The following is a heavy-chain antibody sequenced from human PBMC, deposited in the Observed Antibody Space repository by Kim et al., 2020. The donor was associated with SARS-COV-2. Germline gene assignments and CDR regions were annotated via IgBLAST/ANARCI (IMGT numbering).Heavy chain of an antibody. CDR1: GFTFSNAW. CDR3: TSTGPPPRDDAFDI. J-gene: IGHJ3*02. V-gene: IGHV3-15*01. Sequence: GGSLRLSCAASGFTFSNAWMSWVRQAPGKGLEWVGRIKSKTDGGTTDYAAPVKGRFTISRDDSKNTLYLQMNSLKTEDTAVYYCTSTGPPPRDDAFDIWGQGTMVTVSS. CDR2: IKSKTDGGTT.